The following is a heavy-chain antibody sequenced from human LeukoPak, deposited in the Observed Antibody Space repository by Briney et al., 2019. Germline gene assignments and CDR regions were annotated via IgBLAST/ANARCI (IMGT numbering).Heavy chain of an antibody. CDR2: ISSSSRSYI. Sequence: PGGSLGLSCAASGFTFSSYSMNWVRQAPGKGLEWVSSISSSSRSYIYYADSVKGRFTISRDNAKNSLYLQMNSLRAEDTAVYYCAELGITMIGGVWGKGTTVTISS. CDR3: AELGITMIGGV. D-gene: IGHD3-10*02. J-gene: IGHJ6*04. V-gene: IGHV3-21*01. CDR1: GFTFSSYS.